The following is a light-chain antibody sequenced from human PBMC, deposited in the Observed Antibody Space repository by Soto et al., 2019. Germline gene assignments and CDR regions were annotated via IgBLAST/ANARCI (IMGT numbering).Light chain of an antibody. CDR1: SSDVGGYNY. V-gene: IGLV2-8*01. J-gene: IGLJ2*01. Sequence: QSALTQPPSASGSPGQSVTISCTGNSSDVGGYNYVSWYQQHPGKAPKLMIYEVSKRPSGVPDRFSGSKSGNTASLTVSGLQAEDEADYYCSSYAGSNIVVFGGGTQLTVL. CDR3: SSYAGSNIVV. CDR2: EVS.